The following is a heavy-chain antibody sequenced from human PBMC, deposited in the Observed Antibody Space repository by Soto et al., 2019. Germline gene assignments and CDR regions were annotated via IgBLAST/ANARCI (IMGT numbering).Heavy chain of an antibody. CDR3: ARRRYGGVDCYTQYYYGMDV. Sequence: QVQLVQSGPEVKKPGSSVRISCRSGGDTFSSYTVSWVRQTPGQGLEWMGRIIPVLGVTNYSRKFKGRMTITSDKSKPSAHTALGNIKSEETARYYCARRRYGGVDCYTQYYYGMDVWGQGTSVIVSS. CDR1: GDTFSSYT. J-gene: IGHJ6*02. V-gene: IGHV1-69*02. D-gene: IGHD2-21*02. CDR2: IIPVLGVT.